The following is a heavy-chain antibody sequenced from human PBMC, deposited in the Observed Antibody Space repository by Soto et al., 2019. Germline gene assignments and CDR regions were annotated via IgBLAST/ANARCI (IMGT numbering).Heavy chain of an antibody. CDR3: ARDLQNRPSLTGYYEFGSGYYYGMDV. J-gene: IGHJ6*02. Sequence: GASVKVSCKASGYTFTSYYMHWVRQAPGQGLEWMGIINPSGGSTSYAQRFQGRVTMTRDTSTSTVYMELSSLRSEDTAVYYCARDLQNRPSLTGYYEFGSGYYYGMDVRAQRTTVTVSS. CDR2: INPSGGST. V-gene: IGHV1-46*03. D-gene: IGHD3-9*01. CDR1: GYTFTSYY.